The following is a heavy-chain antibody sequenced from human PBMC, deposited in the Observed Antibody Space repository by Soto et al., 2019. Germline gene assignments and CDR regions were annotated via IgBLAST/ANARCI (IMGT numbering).Heavy chain of an antibody. V-gene: IGHV4-59*01. J-gene: IGHJ6*02. D-gene: IGHD1-1*01. Sequence: QVQLQESGPGLVKPSETLSLTCTVSGGSLSPYYWIWIRQPPGKGLEWIGYIYHSGTTNYNPSLKSRVSISVDTSKNQFSLKPSSVTAADTAVYYCARGGRYRYAMDVWGQGTTVSVSS. CDR2: IYHSGTT. CDR3: ARGGRYRYAMDV. CDR1: GGSLSPYY.